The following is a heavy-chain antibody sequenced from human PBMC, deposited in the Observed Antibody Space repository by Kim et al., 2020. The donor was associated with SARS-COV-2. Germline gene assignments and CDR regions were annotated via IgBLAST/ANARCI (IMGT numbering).Heavy chain of an antibody. Sequence: ASVKVSCKASGYTFTSYDINWVRQATGQGLEWMGWMNPNSGNTGYAQKFQGRVTMTRNTSISTAYMELSSLRSEDTAVYYCARSFCSGGSCYSWGQGTLVTVSS. J-gene: IGHJ4*02. D-gene: IGHD2-15*01. V-gene: IGHV1-8*01. CDR3: ARSFCSGGSCYS. CDR2: MNPNSGNT. CDR1: GYTFTSYD.